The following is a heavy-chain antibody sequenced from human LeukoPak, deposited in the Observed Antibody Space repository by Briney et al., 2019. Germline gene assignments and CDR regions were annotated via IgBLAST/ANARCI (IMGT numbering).Heavy chain of an antibody. Sequence: SETLSLTCTVSGGSISSSDFHWGWIRQPPGKGLEWIGSIYYSGSTFYNPSLQSRVTISVDTSKNQFSVTLTSVTAADTAVYYCARLSLRFLGHWGQGTLVTVSS. D-gene: IGHD4-17*01. CDR3: ARLSLRFLGH. J-gene: IGHJ4*02. CDR1: GGSISSSDFH. V-gene: IGHV4-39*01. CDR2: IYYSGST.